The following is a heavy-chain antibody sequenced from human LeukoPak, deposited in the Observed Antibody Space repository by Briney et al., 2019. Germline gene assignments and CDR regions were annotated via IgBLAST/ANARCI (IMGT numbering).Heavy chain of an antibody. CDR1: GFTFDDYA. D-gene: IGHD3-10*01. CDR3: ARAFAGAPFDL. V-gene: IGHV3-9*01. J-gene: IGHJ2*01. CDR2: ITWNSRIV. Sequence: GGSLRLSCAASGFTFDDYAMYWVRQPPGKGLEWVSGITWNSRIVAYADSVKGRFTISRDTSKNTLYLQMDGLRVEDTALYYCARAFAGAPFDLWGRGTLVTVSS.